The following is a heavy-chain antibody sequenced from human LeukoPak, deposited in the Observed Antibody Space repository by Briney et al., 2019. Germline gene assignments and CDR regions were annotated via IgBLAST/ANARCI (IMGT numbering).Heavy chain of an antibody. CDR2: INQDGREQ. J-gene: IGHJ3*01. D-gene: IGHD2-2*01. CDR1: GFTFSTFW. V-gene: IGHV3-7*04. CDR3: ARDIVPPAIAFDV. Sequence: GGSLRLSCAASGFTFSTFWMSWVRQAPGKGLEWVANINQDGREQYYVDSVKGRFTISRDNAKNSLFLQMNSLRAEDTAAYFCARDIVPPAIAFDVWGQGTMVTVSS.